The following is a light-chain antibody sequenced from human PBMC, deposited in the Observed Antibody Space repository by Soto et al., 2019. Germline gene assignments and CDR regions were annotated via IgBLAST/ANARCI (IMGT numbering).Light chain of an antibody. CDR2: RTS. J-gene: IGKJ1*01. V-gene: IGKV1-5*03. CDR1: QNISVW. CDR3: QQYKSYSWT. Sequence: DILMTQSPSTLSASVGDRVTITCRASQNISVWLAWYQQKPGKAPRLLIYRTSILESGVPSRFSGNGSGTEFTLTISSLQPDDFATYHCQQYKSYSWTFGQGTKVEIK.